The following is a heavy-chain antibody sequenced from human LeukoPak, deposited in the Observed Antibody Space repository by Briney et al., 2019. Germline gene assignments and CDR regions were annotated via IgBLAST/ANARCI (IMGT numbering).Heavy chain of an antibody. V-gene: IGHV4-34*12. D-gene: IGHD6-6*01. J-gene: IGHJ4*02. Sequence: PSETLSLTCAVYGGSFSDYYWTWIRQTPGKGLEWIGEVFHSGTTNYNPSLKSRVSISVDTSKNQFSLKLSSVTAADTSLYYCARARRGSSIRGPLDYWGQGALVTVSS. CDR2: VFHSGTT. CDR3: ARARRGSSIRGPLDY. CDR1: GGSFSDYY.